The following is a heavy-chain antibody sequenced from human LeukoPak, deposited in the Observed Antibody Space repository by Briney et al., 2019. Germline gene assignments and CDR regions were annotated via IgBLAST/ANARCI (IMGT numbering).Heavy chain of an antibody. CDR2: ISGSGGST. Sequence: GGSLRLSCAASGFTFSSYAMSWVRQAPGKGLEWVSAISGSGGSTYYADSVEGRFTFSRDNSKNTLWLQMNSPKAEDTAVYYCARAGKAAAFDYWGQGTLVTVSP. CDR1: GFTFSSYA. D-gene: IGHD2-15*01. CDR3: ARAGKAAAFDY. V-gene: IGHV3-23*01. J-gene: IGHJ4*02.